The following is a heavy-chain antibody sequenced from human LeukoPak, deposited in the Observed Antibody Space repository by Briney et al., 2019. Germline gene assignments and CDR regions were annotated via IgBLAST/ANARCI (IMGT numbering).Heavy chain of an antibody. D-gene: IGHD2-2*01. CDR1: GYTFTGYY. V-gene: IGHV1-2*02. CDR2: INPNSGDT. CDR3: ARVGQPTDFVVVPSARSDLGMFDY. Sequence: EASVKVSCKTSGYTFTGYYMHWVRQAPGQGLEWMGWINPNSGDTKRAQKFQGRVTLTRDTSISTAYMELTSLRADDTALYYCARVGQPTDFVVVPSARSDLGMFDYWGQGSLVTVSS. J-gene: IGHJ4*02.